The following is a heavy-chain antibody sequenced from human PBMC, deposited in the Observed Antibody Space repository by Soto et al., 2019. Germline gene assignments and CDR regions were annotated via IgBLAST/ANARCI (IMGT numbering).Heavy chain of an antibody. CDR3: ARTSAAGKYYYGMDV. J-gene: IGHJ6*02. V-gene: IGHV5-51*01. CDR1: GYSFSSYW. D-gene: IGHD6-13*01. Sequence: PGESLKISCKGSGYSFSSYWIGWVRQMPGKGLEWMGIIYPGDSDTRYSPSFQGQVTISADKSISTAYVQWSSLKASDTAMYYCARTSAAGKYYYGMDVWGQGTTVTVSS. CDR2: IYPGDSDT.